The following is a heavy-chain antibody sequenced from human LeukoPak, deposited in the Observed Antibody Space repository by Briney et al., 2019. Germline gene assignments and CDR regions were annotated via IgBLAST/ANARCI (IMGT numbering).Heavy chain of an antibody. CDR2: IIPIFGTA. V-gene: IGHV1-69*13. CDR1: GGTLSSYA. J-gene: IGHJ4*02. Sequence: GASVKVSCKASGGTLSSYAISWVRQAPGQGLEWMGGIIPIFGTANYAQKFQGRVTITADESTSTAYMELSSLRSENTAVYYCAREAVQRSAAALDYWGQGTLVTVSS. CDR3: AREAVQRSAAALDY. D-gene: IGHD6-13*01.